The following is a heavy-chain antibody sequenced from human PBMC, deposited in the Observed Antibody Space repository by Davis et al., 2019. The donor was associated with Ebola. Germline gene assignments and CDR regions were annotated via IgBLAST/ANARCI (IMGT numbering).Heavy chain of an antibody. J-gene: IGHJ4*02. CDR1: GFTLSTNY. V-gene: IGHV3-66*03. CDR2: IYKSGNA. CDR3: ARVDYSNHGACFDH. D-gene: IGHD4-11*01. Sequence: PGGSLRLSCAASGFTLSTNYMIWVRQTPEKGLERVSVIYKSGNAYYPESLKGRFTVSRDESKNTLFLQVKSPRTEDTAMYYCARVDYSNHGACFDHWGQGSLVTVSS.